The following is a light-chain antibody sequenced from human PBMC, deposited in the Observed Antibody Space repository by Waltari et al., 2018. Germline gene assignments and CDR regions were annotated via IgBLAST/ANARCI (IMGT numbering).Light chain of an antibody. J-gene: IGKJ4*01. CDR1: QSVLYSPNKKNY. V-gene: IGKV4-1*01. Sequence: DIVMTQPPDSLAVSLGERATINCKSSQSVLYSPNKKNYLAWYQQKSGQPPKLLIYWASTRESGVPGRFSGSGSGTDFTLTITSLQAEDVALYYCQQYYNTPLTFGGGTKVEIK. CDR3: QQYYNTPLT. CDR2: WAS.